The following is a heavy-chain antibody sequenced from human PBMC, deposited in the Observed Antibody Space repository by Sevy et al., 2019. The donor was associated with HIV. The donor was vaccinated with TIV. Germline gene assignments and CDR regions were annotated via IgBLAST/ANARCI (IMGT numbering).Heavy chain of an antibody. CDR3: AKEVGTSGRCGYFNY. J-gene: IGHJ4*02. V-gene: IGHV3-30*04. D-gene: IGHD6-19*01. Sequence: GGSLRLSCAASEITFSTAIIHWVRQAPGKGLEWVAAISYDESKYYADSVKGRLTIPRDSSKNTVYLEMSSLRTEETAVYYCAKEVGTSGRCGYFNYWGQGTLVTVSS. CDR1: EITFSTAI. CDR2: ISYDESK.